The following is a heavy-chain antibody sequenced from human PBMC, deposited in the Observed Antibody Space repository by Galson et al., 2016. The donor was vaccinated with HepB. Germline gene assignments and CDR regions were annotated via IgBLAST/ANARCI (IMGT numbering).Heavy chain of an antibody. J-gene: IGHJ3*01. CDR1: GGSINSYY. CDR3: ARDRLAAAASWVAFDL. D-gene: IGHD6-13*01. V-gene: IGHV4-59*01. CDR2: IDHSGNI. Sequence: SETLSLTCSVSGGSINSYYWSWIRQPTGKGLEWIAYIDHSGNIKYNPSLKSRVTLSVDTSRNQFSLRLSSVTAADTAVYYCARDRLAAAASWVAFDLWGQGPMVTVSS.